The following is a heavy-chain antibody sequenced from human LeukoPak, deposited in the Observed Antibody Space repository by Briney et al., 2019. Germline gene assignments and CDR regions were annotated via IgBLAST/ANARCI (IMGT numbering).Heavy chain of an antibody. CDR3: AKDSDGCAVSRWTSCLHYYYYYGMDV. D-gene: IGHD2-2*01. J-gene: IGHJ6*02. CDR1: GFTFSSYA. V-gene: IGHV3-23*01. Sequence: GGSLRLSCAASGFTFSSYAMSWVRQAPGKGLEWVSAISGSGGSTYYADSVKGRFTISRDNSKNTLYLQMNSLRAEDTAVYYCAKDSDGCAVSRWTSCLHYYYYYGMDVWGQGTTVTVSS. CDR2: ISGSGGST.